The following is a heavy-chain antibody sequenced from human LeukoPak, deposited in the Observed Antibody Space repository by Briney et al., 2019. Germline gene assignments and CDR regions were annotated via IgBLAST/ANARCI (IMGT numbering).Heavy chain of an antibody. Sequence: ASVKVSCKAPHYTFTTYGFNWVRQAPGQGLEWMGWISAYNGDTNYAQNLQGRVTMTTDTSTTTAYMELRSLRSDDTAVYYCTRGYCSGGSCYSPRDNWFDPWGQGTLVTVSS. CDR1: HYTFTTYG. CDR3: TRGYCSGGSCYSPRDNWFDP. V-gene: IGHV1-18*01. J-gene: IGHJ5*02. CDR2: ISAYNGDT. D-gene: IGHD2-15*01.